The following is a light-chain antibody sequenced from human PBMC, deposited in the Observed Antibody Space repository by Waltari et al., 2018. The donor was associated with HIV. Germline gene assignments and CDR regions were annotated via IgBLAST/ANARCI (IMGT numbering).Light chain of an antibody. Sequence: QSVLTQAPSVSGAPGQRVTISCTGASSNIGAGYDVHWYQHLPETSPKLLIFGDTNPPAGVPARFAGSKSGTSAALAITGLQAEDGADYYCQSYDSRLSHVVFGGGTRLTVL. CDR2: GDT. J-gene: IGLJ2*01. CDR3: QSYDSRLSHVV. CDR1: SSNIGAGYD. V-gene: IGLV1-40*01.